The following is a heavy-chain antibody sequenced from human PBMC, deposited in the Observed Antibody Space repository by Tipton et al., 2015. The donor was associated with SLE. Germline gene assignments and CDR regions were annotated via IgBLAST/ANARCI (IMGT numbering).Heavy chain of an antibody. J-gene: IGHJ6*02. Sequence: GLVKPSETLSLTCTVSGGSISTGSYYWGWIRQPPGKGLEWIGSIYYSGSTYYSPSLKSRVTISVDTSKNQFSLKLSSVTAADTAVYYCARGEGSYGSGSYYPMDVWGQGTTVTVSS. D-gene: IGHD3-10*01. CDR2: IYYSGST. CDR3: ARGEGSYGSGSYYPMDV. V-gene: IGHV4-39*07. CDR1: GGSISTGSYY.